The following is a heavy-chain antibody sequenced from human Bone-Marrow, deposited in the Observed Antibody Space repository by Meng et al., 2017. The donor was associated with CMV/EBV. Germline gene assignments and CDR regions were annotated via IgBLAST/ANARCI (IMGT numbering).Heavy chain of an antibody. CDR3: ARVLGTVTTNWFDP. CDR2: INDRRSA. CDR1: TIYFSGDY. V-gene: IGHV4-34*01. J-gene: IGHJ5*02. Sequence: AVETIYFSGDYWGRNRETQGKGLEWIGKINDRRSASNDPSLKSRVTMSIDTAKAHFSLKLTSVTAADTAVYYCARVLGTVTTNWFDPWGQGTLVTVSS. D-gene: IGHD4-17*01.